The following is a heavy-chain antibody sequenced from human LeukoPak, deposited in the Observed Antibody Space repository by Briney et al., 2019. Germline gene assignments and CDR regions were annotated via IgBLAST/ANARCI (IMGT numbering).Heavy chain of an antibody. V-gene: IGHV1-18*01. CDR1: GYTFTNYG. CDR2: ISAYNGNT. CDR3: ARARYNWNDIGWFDP. J-gene: IGHJ5*02. Sequence: GASVKVSCKASGYTFTNYGISWVRQAPGQGLEWMGWISAYNGNTNYGQKFQGRVTMTTDTSTSTAYMELRSLRSDGTAMYYCARARYNWNDIGWFDPWGQGTLVTVSS. D-gene: IGHD1-1*01.